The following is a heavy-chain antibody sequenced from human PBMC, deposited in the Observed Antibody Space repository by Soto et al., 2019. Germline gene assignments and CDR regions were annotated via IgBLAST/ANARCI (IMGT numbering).Heavy chain of an antibody. D-gene: IGHD3-16*01. CDR1: GFTFSSYW. J-gene: IGHJ4*02. CDR3: VRVGRLGGY. CDR2: IKEDGSGK. V-gene: IGHV3-7*03. Sequence: EVQLVESGGGLVQPGGSLRLSCTASGFTFSSYWMSWVRQAPGKGLGWVANIKEDGSGKYYVDSVKGRFSISRDNARNSLYLPTTSLRGEDTAVYYCVRVGRLGGYWCQGALVTVSS.